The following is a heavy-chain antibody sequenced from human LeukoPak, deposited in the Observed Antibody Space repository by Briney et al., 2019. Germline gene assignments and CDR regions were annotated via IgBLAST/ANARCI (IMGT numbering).Heavy chain of an antibody. J-gene: IGHJ3*01. CDR3: GMSGDRVPLQDDVFDV. Sequence: GESLKISCKVSGYSFTSYCIGGVRQMPGKGLEWMGIIYPGDSGPTYSPSFQGQVTISVDKSINTAYLQWSSLQASDTAKYYCGMSGDRVPLQDDVFDVWGQGTMVTVST. D-gene: IGHD1-26*01. CDR2: IYPGDSGP. V-gene: IGHV5-51*01. CDR1: GYSFTSYC.